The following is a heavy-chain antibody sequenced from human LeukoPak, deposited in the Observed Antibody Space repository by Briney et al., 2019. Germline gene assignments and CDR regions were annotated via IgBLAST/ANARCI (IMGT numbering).Heavy chain of an antibody. D-gene: IGHD3-9*01. J-gene: IGHJ6*02. Sequence: PGRSLRLSCTASGFTFGDYAMSWFRQAPGKGLEWVGFIRSKAYGGTTEYAASVKGRFTISRDDSKSIAYLQMNSLKTEDTAVYYCTSSYYDILTGYSDYYYGMDVWGQGTTVTVSS. CDR2: IRSKAYGGTT. V-gene: IGHV3-49*03. CDR3: TSSYYDILTGYSDYYYGMDV. CDR1: GFTFGDYA.